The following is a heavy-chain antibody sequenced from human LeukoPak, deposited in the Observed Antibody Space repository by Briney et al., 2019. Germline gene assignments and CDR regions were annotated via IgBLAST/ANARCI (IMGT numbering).Heavy chain of an antibody. V-gene: IGHV4-39*07. J-gene: IGHJ4*02. D-gene: IGHD6-19*01. CDR1: GGSISSTSYH. Sequence: SETLSLTCTVSGGSISSTSYHWAWIRQPPGKGLEWIATVYYTGSAYYNPSLKSRVTISLDNSKNQFSLKLSSVTAADTAVYYCATNSGWRFDYWGQGTLVTVSS. CDR2: VYYTGSA. CDR3: ATNSGWRFDY.